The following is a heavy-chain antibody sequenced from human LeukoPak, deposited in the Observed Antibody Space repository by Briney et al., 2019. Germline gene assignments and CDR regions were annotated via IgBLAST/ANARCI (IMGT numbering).Heavy chain of an antibody. CDR2: INHSGST. J-gene: IGHJ4*02. Sequence: SETLSLTCAVYGGSFSGYYWSWIRQPPGKGLEWIGEINHSGSTTYNPSLKSRVTISIDTSKNQFSLKLSSVTAADTAVYYCARTTLLTINSLDYWGQGTLVTVSS. V-gene: IGHV4-34*01. CDR1: GGSFSGYY. D-gene: IGHD2/OR15-2a*01. CDR3: ARTTLLTINSLDY.